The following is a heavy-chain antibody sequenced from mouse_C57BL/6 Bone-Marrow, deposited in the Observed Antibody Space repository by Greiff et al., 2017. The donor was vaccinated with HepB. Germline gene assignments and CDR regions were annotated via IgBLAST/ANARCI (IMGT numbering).Heavy chain of an antibody. J-gene: IGHJ3*01. CDR3: ARDYSNYVWFAY. Sequence: VQGVESGPGLVQPSQSLSITCTVSGFSLTSYGVHWVRQSPGKGLEWLGVIWSGGRTDYNAAFISRLSISKDNSKSQVFFKMNSLEADDAAINYCARDYSNYVWFAYWGQGTLVTVSA. CDR2: IWSGGRT. V-gene: IGHV2-2*01. D-gene: IGHD2-5*01. CDR1: GFSLTSYG.